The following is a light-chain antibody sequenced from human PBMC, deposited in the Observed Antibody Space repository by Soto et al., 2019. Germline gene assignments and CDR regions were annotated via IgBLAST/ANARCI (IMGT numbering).Light chain of an antibody. CDR3: CSYAGSYV. Sequence: HSVVTQPASASGSIGQSVALSSTGTSSDVGGYNYVSWYQQHPGKAPKLMIYDVSKRPSGVPDRFSGSKSGNTASLTISGLQAEDEADYYCCSYAGSYVFGTGTKVTVL. V-gene: IGLV2-11*01. CDR2: DVS. J-gene: IGLJ1*01. CDR1: SSDVGGYNY.